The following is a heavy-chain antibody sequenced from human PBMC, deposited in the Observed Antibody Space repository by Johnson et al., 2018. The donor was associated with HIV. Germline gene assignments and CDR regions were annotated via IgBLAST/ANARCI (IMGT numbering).Heavy chain of an antibody. CDR2: ISYYGSNK. Sequence: QVQVVESRGVLVQPGGYLRLSCAASGFTFSSYAMHWVRQAPGKGLEWVAVISYYGSNKYYTDSVKGRVTIARDDSKNTLYLQMNSLRAEDTAVYYCECSSDANDAFDIWGQGTMVTVSS. CDR3: ECSSDANDAFDI. J-gene: IGHJ3*02. V-gene: IGHV3-30-3*01. CDR1: GFTFSSYA. D-gene: IGHD2-2*01.